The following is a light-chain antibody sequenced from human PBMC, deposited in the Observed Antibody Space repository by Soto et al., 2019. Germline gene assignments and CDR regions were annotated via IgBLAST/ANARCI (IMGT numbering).Light chain of an antibody. CDR3: CSYAGSSTHAV. J-gene: IGLJ7*01. CDR1: SSDVGSYNL. CDR2: EGS. V-gene: IGLV2-23*01. Sequence: QSALTQPASVSGSPGQSITISCTGTSSDVGSYNLVSWYQQHPGKAPKLMIYEGSKRPSGVSNRFSDSKSGNTASLTISGLQAEDEADYYCCSYAGSSTHAVFGGGTQLTVL.